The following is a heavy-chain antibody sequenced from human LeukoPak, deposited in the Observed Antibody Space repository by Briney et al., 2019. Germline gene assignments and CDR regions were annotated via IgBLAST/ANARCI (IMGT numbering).Heavy chain of an antibody. V-gene: IGHV4-39*01. CDR3: ARFGYSYGFFDY. CDR2: IYYSGST. D-gene: IGHD5-18*01. CDR1: GGSISSYY. Sequence: SETLSLTCTVSGGSISSYYWSWIRQPPGEGLEWIGSIYYSGSTYYNPSLKSRVTISVDTSKNQFSLKLSSVTAADTAVYYCARFGYSYGFFDYWGQGTLVTVSS. J-gene: IGHJ4*02.